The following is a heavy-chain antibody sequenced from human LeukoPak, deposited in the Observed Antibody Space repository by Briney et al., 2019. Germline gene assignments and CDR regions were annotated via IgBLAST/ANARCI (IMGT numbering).Heavy chain of an antibody. CDR3: ARDPSNSGNYYVFDY. V-gene: IGHV3-30*03. CDR2: ISDDGSNE. D-gene: IGHD1-26*01. J-gene: IGHJ4*02. Sequence: PGGSLRLSCAASGYTFSSYGMHWVRQAPGKGLERVAVISDDGSNENYADSVKGRFTISRDNYKNTLNLQMNSLRPEDTAVYYCARDPSNSGNYYVFDYWGRGTQVTVSS. CDR1: GYTFSSYG.